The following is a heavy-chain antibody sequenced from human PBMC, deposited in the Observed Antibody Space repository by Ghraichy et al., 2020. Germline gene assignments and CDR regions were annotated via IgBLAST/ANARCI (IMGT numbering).Heavy chain of an antibody. CDR2: IYYSGSA. Sequence: SETLSLTCTVSGGSMSSYHWSWIRQPPGKGLEWIGHIYYSGSANYNPSLKSRVSISVDTSKSQFSLKLSSVTAADTAVYYCARDGDWGLDYWGQGTLVTVSS. J-gene: IGHJ4*02. V-gene: IGHV4-59*01. CDR1: GGSMSSYH. CDR3: ARDGDWGLDY. D-gene: IGHD3-16*01.